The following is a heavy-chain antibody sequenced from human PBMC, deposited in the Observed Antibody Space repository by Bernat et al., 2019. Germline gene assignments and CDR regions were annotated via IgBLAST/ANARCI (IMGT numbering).Heavy chain of an antibody. CDR3: AKDLSYSSSWYAFDY. CDR2: ISWNSGSI. Sequence: EVQLLESGGGLVQTGGSLRLSCAASGFTFDDYAMHWVRQAPGKGLEWVSGISWNSGSIGYADSVKGRFTISRDNAKNSLYLQMNSLRAEDTALYYCAKDLSYSSSWYAFDYWGQGTLVTVSS. V-gene: IGHV3-9*01. D-gene: IGHD6-13*01. J-gene: IGHJ4*02. CDR1: GFTFDDYA.